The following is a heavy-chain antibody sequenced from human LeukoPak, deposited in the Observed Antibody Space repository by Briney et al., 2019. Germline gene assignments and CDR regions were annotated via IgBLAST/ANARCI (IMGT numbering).Heavy chain of an antibody. CDR3: PRGGISSSWSEGPFDR. CDR2: LITGGTT. J-gene: IGHJ3*02. V-gene: IGHV3-66*02. Sequence: AGPLSLSCGASGFTVSSISMSWVRQAPGKGLEWVSILITGGTTHSTDSVKGRFTISRDNSKNTLYLQMNSLRVEDAAVYYCPRGGISSSWSEGPFDRWGQGTKVTDSS. D-gene: IGHD6-13*01. CDR1: GFTVSSIS.